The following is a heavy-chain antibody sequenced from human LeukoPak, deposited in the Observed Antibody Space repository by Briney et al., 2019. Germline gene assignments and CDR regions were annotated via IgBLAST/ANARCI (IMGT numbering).Heavy chain of an antibody. CDR2: IFYNGGP. V-gene: IGHV4-39*07. CDR3: ASYSGIYSAFEV. Sequence: PSETLSLTCTVSGDSITNSNYYWGWVRQSPGRGLEWLGNIFYNGGPYYNPSFKSRVVISVDTSKNHLSLTLNAVTAADTAVYHCASYSGIYSAFEVWSQGTLVTVSS. CDR1: GDSITNSNYY. J-gene: IGHJ3*01. D-gene: IGHD1-26*01.